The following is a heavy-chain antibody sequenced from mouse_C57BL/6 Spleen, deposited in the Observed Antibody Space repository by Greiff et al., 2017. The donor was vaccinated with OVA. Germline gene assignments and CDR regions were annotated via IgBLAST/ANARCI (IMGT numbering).Heavy chain of an antibody. Sequence: VQLQQSGAELVKPGASVKISCKASGYAFSSYWMNWVKQRPGKGLEWIGQIYPGDGDTNYNGKFKGTATLTADKSSSTAYMQLSSLTSEDSAVYFGARGRGHGTFDYWGQGTTLTVSS. CDR1: GYAFSSYW. V-gene: IGHV1-80*01. J-gene: IGHJ2*01. CDR3: ARGRGHGTFDY. D-gene: IGHD2-1*01. CDR2: IYPGDGDT.